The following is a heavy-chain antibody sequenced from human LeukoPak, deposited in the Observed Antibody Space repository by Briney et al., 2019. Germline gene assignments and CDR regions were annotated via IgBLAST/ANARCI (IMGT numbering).Heavy chain of an antibody. V-gene: IGHV1-18*01. CDR3: ARDSPITMIVPGEVRFDY. J-gene: IGHJ4*02. CDR2: ISAYKGNT. D-gene: IGHD3-22*01. CDR1: GYTFTSYG. Sequence: ASVKVSCKASGYTFTSYGMSWVRQDPGQGLEWMGWISAYKGNTNYAQKLQGRVTITTDTSQNTAYLELKSLRSDDTAVYYCARDSPITMIVPGEVRFDYWGQGTLVTVSS.